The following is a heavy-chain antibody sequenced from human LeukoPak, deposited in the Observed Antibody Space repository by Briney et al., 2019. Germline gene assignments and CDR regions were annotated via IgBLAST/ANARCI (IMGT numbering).Heavy chain of an antibody. CDR3: AKDRARVGTMVDAFDM. D-gene: IGHD1-1*01. J-gene: IGHJ3*02. V-gene: IGHV1-2*02. CDR2: INPNSGGT. CDR1: GYTFTGHY. Sequence: GASVKVSCKASGYTFTGHYMHWVRQAPGQGLEWMGWINPNSGGTNYAQKFQSRVTMTRDTSISTAYMELSRLRSDDTAVYYCAKDRARVGTMVDAFDMWGQGTMVTVSS.